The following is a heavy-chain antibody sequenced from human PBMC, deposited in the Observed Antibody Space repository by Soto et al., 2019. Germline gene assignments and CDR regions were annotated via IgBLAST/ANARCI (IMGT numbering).Heavy chain of an antibody. D-gene: IGHD3-16*02. CDR1: GFTFSSYG. J-gene: IGHJ5*02. CDR3: AKGDYDYIWGSYPHH. CDR2: ISYDGSNK. V-gene: IGHV3-30*18. Sequence: GGSLRLSCAASGFTFSSYGMHWVRQAPGKGLEWVEVISYDGSNKYYADSVKGRFTISRDNSKNTLYLQMNSLRAEDTAVYYCAKGDYDYIWGSYPHHCGQGTLVTVSS.